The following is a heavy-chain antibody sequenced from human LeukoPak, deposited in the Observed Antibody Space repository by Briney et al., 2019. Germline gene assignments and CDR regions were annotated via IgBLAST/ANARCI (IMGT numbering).Heavy chain of an antibody. Sequence: SETLSLTCTVSGGSISSSSYYWGWIRQPPGKGLEWIGSIYYSGSTYYNPSLKSRVTISVDTSKNQFSLKLSSVTAADTAVYYCASGIAAAETWFDPWGQGTLVTVSS. CDR3: ASGIAAAETWFDP. CDR2: IYYSGST. D-gene: IGHD6-13*01. CDR1: GGSISSSSYY. J-gene: IGHJ5*02. V-gene: IGHV4-39*01.